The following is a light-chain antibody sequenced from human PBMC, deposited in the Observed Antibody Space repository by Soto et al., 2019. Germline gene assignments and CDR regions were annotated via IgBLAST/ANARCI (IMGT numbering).Light chain of an antibody. Sequence: AIRMTQSPSSLSASAGDRVAIACRASQDVGRYLAWYQLKPGQAPKLLIYGASTLQSGVPSRFSGGGSGTDFTLTISCLQSEDFATYYCQHYKNYPWTFGQGTKVEIK. CDR1: QDVGRY. CDR2: GAS. J-gene: IGKJ1*01. CDR3: QHYKNYPWT. V-gene: IGKV1-8*01.